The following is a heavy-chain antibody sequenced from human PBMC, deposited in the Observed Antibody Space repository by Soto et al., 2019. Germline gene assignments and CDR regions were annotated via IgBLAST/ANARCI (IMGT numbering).Heavy chain of an antibody. CDR3: ARDRSSGSYLGPRDAFDI. CDR2: IIPIFGTA. V-gene: IGHV1-69*01. D-gene: IGHD1-26*01. J-gene: IGHJ3*02. Sequence: QEQLVQSGAEVKKPGSSVKVSCKASGGTFSSYAISWVRQAPGQGLEWMGGIIPIFGTANYAQKFQGRVTITADESTSTAYMELSSLRSEDTAVYYCARDRSSGSYLGPRDAFDIWGQGTMVTVSS. CDR1: GGTFSSYA.